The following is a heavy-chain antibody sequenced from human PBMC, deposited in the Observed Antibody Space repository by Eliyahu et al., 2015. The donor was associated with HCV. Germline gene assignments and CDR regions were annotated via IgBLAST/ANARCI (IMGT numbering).Heavy chain of an antibody. D-gene: IGHD5-18*01. Sequence: QVQLQQWGAGLLKPSETLSLTCAVYGGSFXGYYWSWIRQPPGKGLXWXGEINHSGSTNYNPSLKSRVTISVDTXKNQFSLKLSSVTAADTAVYYCARDRRVRGYSYGYYFDYWGQGTLVTVSS. J-gene: IGHJ4*02. V-gene: IGHV4-34*01. CDR3: ARDRRVRGYSYGYYFDY. CDR1: GGSFXGYY. CDR2: INHSGST.